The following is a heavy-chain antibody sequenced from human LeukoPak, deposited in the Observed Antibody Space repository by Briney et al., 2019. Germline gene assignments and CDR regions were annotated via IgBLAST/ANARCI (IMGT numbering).Heavy chain of an antibody. CDR3: ARVNYCSGGSCYSLGYYYYYYMDV. Sequence: ASVKVSCKASGYTFTSYGIGWVRQAPGQGLEWMGWISAYNGNTNYAQKLQGRVTMTTDTSTSTAYMELRSLRSDDTAVYYCARVNYCSGGSCYSLGYYYYYYMDVWGKGTTVTVSS. J-gene: IGHJ6*03. D-gene: IGHD2-15*01. CDR1: GYTFTSYG. V-gene: IGHV1-18*01. CDR2: ISAYNGNT.